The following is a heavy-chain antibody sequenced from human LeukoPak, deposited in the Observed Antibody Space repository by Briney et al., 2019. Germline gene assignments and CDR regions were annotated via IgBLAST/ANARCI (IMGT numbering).Heavy chain of an antibody. CDR2: ISSSSSYI. V-gene: IGHV3-21*01. J-gene: IGHJ4*02. Sequence: PRGTLRLSCAASGFTFSSYSMNWVRQAPGKGLEWVSSISSSSSYIYYANSLKGRFTISRDNAKNSLYLQMNSLRAEDTAVYYCASGSSYDFWSGYYRFRYWGQGTLVTVSS. CDR1: GFTFSSYS. CDR3: ASGSSYDFWSGYYRFRY. D-gene: IGHD3-3*01.